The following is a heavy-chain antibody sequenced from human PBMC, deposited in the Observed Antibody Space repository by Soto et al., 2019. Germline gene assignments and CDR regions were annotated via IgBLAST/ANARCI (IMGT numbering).Heavy chain of an antibody. Sequence: EVQLLESGGGLVQPGGSLRLSCAASGFTFSNYDMSWVRQAPGKGLEWVATIRGGGGRIYYADSVKGRFTISRDNSNNTLYMQMNSLRAEDTAVYYCATRPASLVCFDYWGQGTLVTVSS. CDR3: ATRPASLVCFDY. J-gene: IGHJ4*02. V-gene: IGHV3-23*01. CDR1: GFTFSNYD. D-gene: IGHD2-2*01. CDR2: IRGGGGRI.